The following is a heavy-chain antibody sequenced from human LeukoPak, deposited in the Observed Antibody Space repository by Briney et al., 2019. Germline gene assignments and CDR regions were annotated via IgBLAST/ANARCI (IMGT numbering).Heavy chain of an antibody. CDR3: ARDRRSGYCSSTSCYLYDY. V-gene: IGHV1-18*01. CDR1: GYTFTSYG. Sequence: GASVKVSCKASGYTFTSYGISWVRQAPGQGLEWMGWISAYNGNTNYAQKLQGRVTMTTDTSTSTAYMGLRSLRSDDTAVYYCARDRRSGYCSSTSCYLYDYWGQGTLVTVSS. CDR2: ISAYNGNT. D-gene: IGHD2-2*01. J-gene: IGHJ4*02.